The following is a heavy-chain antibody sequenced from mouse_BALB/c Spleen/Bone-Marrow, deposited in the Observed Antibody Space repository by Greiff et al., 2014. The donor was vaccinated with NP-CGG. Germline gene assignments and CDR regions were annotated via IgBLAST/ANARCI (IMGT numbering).Heavy chain of an antibody. V-gene: IGHV4-1*02. J-gene: IGHJ3*01. CDR2: INPDSSTI. Sequence: EVQVVESGGGLVQPGGSLKLSCAASGFDFSRYWMTWVRQAPGKGLEWIGEINPDSSTINYTPSLKDKFIISRDNAKNTLYLQMSKVRSDDTALYYCARNGYYGRIAYWGQGTLVTVSA. CDR1: GFDFSRYW. D-gene: IGHD2-3*01. CDR3: ARNGYYGRIAY.